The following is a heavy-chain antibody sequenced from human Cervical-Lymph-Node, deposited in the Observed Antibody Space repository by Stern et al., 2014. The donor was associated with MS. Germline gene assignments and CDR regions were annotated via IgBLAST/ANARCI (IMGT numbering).Heavy chain of an antibody. Sequence: EVQLVESGAEVKKPGESLKISCKGSGYSFATYWIGWGRQMPGKGLEWMGLIYPGDSDPRYSPSFQGQVTISADKSISTAYLHWSSLKASDTAMYYCARPGDDTAKYGLDVWGQGTTVTVSS. CDR3: ARPGDDTAKYGLDV. CDR2: IYPGDSDP. CDR1: GYSFATYW. D-gene: IGHD5-18*01. J-gene: IGHJ6*02. V-gene: IGHV5-51*03.